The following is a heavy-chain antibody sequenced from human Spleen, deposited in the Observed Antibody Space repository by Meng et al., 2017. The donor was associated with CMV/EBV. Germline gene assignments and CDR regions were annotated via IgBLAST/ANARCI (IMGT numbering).Heavy chain of an antibody. J-gene: IGHJ4*02. CDR2: INPSDSSI. D-gene: IGHD2-2*01. V-gene: IGHV1-46*01. CDR1: GYTFTRYY. Sequence: ASVKVSCKASGYTFTRYYIHWVRQAPGQGLEWMGIINPSDSSISYSQKFQGRVTMTRDTSTSTVYMELSSLRSEDTALYFCARDIVAVPAAPFYYFDYWGQGTLVTVSS. CDR3: ARDIVAVPAAPFYYFDY.